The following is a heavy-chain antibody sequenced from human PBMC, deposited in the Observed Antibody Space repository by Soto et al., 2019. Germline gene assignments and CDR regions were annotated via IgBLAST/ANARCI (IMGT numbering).Heavy chain of an antibody. J-gene: IGHJ4*02. V-gene: IGHV4-30-4*01. CDR3: ARGDYSKYGLDF. CDR2: ISNSGST. D-gene: IGHD4-4*01. CDR1: GGSVSSGNYY. Sequence: VQLQESGPGLVKPSQTLSLTSTVSGGSVSSGNYYWSWIRQPPGKGLEWIGHISNSGSTYYNQSSRSRLTISVATSMSPFSLRLSSVTAADTAVYYCARGDYSKYGLDFWGPGTLVTVSS.